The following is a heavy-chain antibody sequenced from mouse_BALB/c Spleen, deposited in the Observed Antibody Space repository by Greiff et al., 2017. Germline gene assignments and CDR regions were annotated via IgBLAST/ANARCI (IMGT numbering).Heavy chain of an antibody. CDR1: GYTFTSYW. J-gene: IGHJ2*01. D-gene: IGHD1-2*01. CDR3: ARGLLRLLDD. V-gene: IGHV1-7*01. Sequence: VQLQQSGAELAKPGASVKMSCKASGYTFTSYWMHWVKQRPGQGLEWIGYINPSTGYTEYNQKFKDKATLTADKSSSTAYMQLSSLTSEDSAVYYCARGLLRLLDDWGQGTTLTVSS. CDR2: INPSTGYT.